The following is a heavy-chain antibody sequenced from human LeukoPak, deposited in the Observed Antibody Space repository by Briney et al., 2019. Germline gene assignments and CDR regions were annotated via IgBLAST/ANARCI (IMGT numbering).Heavy chain of an antibody. CDR1: GYSFTSYW. D-gene: IGHD3/OR15-3a*01. V-gene: IGHV5-51*01. CDR3: ATRTVARSNNGFDI. Sequence: GESLKISCKGSGYSFTSYWIAWVRQMPGKGLEWMGFIYPGDSDTRYSPSFQGQVTMSADKSISTAHLQWSSLKASDTAMYYCATRTVARSNNGFDIWGQGTMVTVSS. J-gene: IGHJ3*02. CDR2: IYPGDSDT.